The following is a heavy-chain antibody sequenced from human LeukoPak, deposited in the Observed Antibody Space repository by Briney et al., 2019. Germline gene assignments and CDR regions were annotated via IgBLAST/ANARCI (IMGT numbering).Heavy chain of an antibody. J-gene: IGHJ4*02. V-gene: IGHV3-7*01. Sequence: GGSLRLSCAASGFTFTSYWMTWVRQAPGKGLEWLTNINEDGSVKHYVDSVRGRFTISRDDAKNLLYLDMNSLRAEDTAVYYCARGHTAVTRHFDFWGQGTLVTVSS. CDR2: INEDGSVK. CDR1: GFTFTSYW. CDR3: ARGHTAVTRHFDF. D-gene: IGHD4-17*01.